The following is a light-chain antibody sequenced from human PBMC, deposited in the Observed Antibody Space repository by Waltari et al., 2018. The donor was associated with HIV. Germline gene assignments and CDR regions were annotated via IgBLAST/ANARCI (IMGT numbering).Light chain of an antibody. CDR1: QSVSSSY. V-gene: IGKV3-20*01. CDR3: QQYSSSPLT. J-gene: IGKJ4*01. Sequence: EVVLTQPPGTLSLSPGERATLSCRASQSVSSSYLVWYQQKPGQAPRLLMYGASSRATGIPDRFSGSGSGTDFTLTSSRLEPEDFAVYYCQQYSSSPLTFGGGTKVEIK. CDR2: GAS.